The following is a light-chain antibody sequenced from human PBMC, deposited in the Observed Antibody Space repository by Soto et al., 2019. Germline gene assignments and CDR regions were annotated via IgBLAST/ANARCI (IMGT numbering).Light chain of an antibody. J-gene: IGKJ5*01. Sequence: IQMTQSPSTLSGSVGDRVTITCRASQATRSYLAWYQQKPGKAPKLLIYAASTLQSGVPSRFSGSGSGTEFTLTISSLQPEDFAIYYCQQLKSYPISFGQGTRLEIK. CDR2: AAS. CDR1: QATRSY. V-gene: IGKV1-9*01. CDR3: QQLKSYPIS.